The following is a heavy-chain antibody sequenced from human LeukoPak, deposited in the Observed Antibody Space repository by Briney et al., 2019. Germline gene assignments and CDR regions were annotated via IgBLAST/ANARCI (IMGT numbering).Heavy chain of an antibody. V-gene: IGHV4-4*07. CDR3: ARDLGPDCSSTRCYALDV. J-gene: IGHJ6*02. CDR1: GGSISSYF. Sequence: SETLSLTCTVSGGSISSYFWSWIRQPAGKGLEWIGRIYTSGITNYNPSLKSRVTISVDTSKNQFSLKLSSVTAADTAVYYCARDLGPDCSSTRCYALDVWGQGTTVTVSS. CDR2: IYTSGIT. D-gene: IGHD2-2*01.